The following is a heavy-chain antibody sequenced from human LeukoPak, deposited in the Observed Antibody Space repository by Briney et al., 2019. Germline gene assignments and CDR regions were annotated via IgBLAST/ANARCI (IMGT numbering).Heavy chain of an antibody. CDR2: ISSSSSYI. Sequence: GGSLRLSCAASGFTFSSYSMNWVRQAPGKGLEWVSSISSSSSYIYYADSVKGRFTISRDNAMNSLYLQMNSLRAEDTAVYYCARGNYDFWSGYPYYFDYWGQGTLVTVSS. V-gene: IGHV3-21*01. CDR1: GFTFSSYS. D-gene: IGHD3-3*01. CDR3: ARGNYDFWSGYPYYFDY. J-gene: IGHJ4*02.